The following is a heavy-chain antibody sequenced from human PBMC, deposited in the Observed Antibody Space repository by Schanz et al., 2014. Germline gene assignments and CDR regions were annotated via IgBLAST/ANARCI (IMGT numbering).Heavy chain of an antibody. J-gene: IGHJ3*02. CDR1: GFSFSSYA. CDR2: MNESHSTI. CDR3: AKGRFGELSAFDI. Sequence: EVQLVESGGGLVQPGGSLRLSCAASGFSFSSYAMGWVRQARGKGLEWVSAMNESHSTIYYADSVRGRFTISRDNAENTLYLQMNSLRAEDTAVYYCAKGRFGELSAFDIWGQGTMVTDSS. D-gene: IGHD3-10*01. V-gene: IGHV3-23*04.